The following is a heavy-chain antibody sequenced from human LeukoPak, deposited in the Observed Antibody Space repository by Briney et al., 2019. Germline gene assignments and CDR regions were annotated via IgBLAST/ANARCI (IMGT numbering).Heavy chain of an antibody. Sequence: GGSLRLSCAASGFTFSHYGMTWVRQAPGKGLEWVSAISGSGGSTYYAGSVKGRFTISRDSSKNTLYLQMNSLRADDTAVYYCAKSHHVTAIDYWGQGTLVTVSS. D-gene: IGHD2-21*02. CDR3: AKSHHVTAIDY. V-gene: IGHV3-23*01. J-gene: IGHJ4*02. CDR2: ISGSGGST. CDR1: GFTFSHYG.